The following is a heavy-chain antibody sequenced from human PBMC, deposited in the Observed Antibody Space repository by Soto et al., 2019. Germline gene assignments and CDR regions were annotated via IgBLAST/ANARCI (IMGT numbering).Heavy chain of an antibody. CDR2: IYYSGST. J-gene: IGHJ5*02. D-gene: IGHD5-18*01. Sequence: SMSPTSPLDAPSTSIYSCSWIRQPPGKGLEWIGYIYYSGSTNYNPSLKSRVTISVDTSKNQFSLKLSSVTAADTAVYYCARYSYGTRYWFDPWGQGTLVTVS. CDR3: ARYSYGTRYWFDP. CDR1: APSTSIYS. V-gene: IGHV4-59*01.